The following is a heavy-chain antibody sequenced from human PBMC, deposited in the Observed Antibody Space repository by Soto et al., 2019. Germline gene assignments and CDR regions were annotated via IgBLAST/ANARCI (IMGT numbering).Heavy chain of an antibody. CDR1: GFTFDDYA. Sequence: EVQLVESGGGLVQPGRSLRLSCAASGFTFDDYAMHWVRQAPGKGLEWVSGISWNSGSRGYADSVKGRFTISRDNAKNSLYLQMNSLRAEDTALYYCAKDIYSGSQGGYFDYWGQGTLVTVSS. CDR2: ISWNSGSR. CDR3: AKDIYSGSQGGYFDY. D-gene: IGHD1-26*01. J-gene: IGHJ4*02. V-gene: IGHV3-9*01.